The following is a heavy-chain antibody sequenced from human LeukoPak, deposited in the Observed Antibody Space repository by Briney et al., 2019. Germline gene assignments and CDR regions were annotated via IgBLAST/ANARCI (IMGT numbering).Heavy chain of an antibody. CDR1: GFTFSRYE. CDR2: ISSRGITI. V-gene: IGHV3-48*03. Sequence: GGSLRLSCAASGFTFSRYEMNWVRQAPGKGLEWASYISSRGITIYYADSVKGRFTISRDNAKNSLYLQMNSLRAEDTAIYYCTKLDGIAGLDYWGQGTLVTVSS. CDR3: TKLDGIAGLDY. D-gene: IGHD6-13*01. J-gene: IGHJ4*02.